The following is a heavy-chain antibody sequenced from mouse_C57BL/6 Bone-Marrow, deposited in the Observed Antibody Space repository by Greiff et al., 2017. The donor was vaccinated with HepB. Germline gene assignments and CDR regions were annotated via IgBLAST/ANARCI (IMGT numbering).Heavy chain of an antibody. J-gene: IGHJ4*01. D-gene: IGHD1-1*01. CDR2: IDPANGNT. CDR1: GFNIKNTY. V-gene: IGHV14-3*01. CDR3: AMITTVVANAMDY. Sequence: EVQLQQSVAELVRPGASVKLSCTASGFNIKNTYMHWVKQRPEQGLEWIGRIDPANGNTKYAPKFQGKATITADTSSNTAYLQLSSLTSEDTAVYYCAMITTVVANAMDYWGQGTSVTVSS.